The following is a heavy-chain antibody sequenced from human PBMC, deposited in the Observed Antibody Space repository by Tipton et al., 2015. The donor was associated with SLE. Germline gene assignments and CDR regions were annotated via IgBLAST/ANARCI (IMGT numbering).Heavy chain of an antibody. CDR3: ARAPLRLGDSDWNYYMDV. CDR1: GCSISRYY. J-gene: IGHJ6*03. CDR2: IYTGGNT. Sequence: TLSLTCTVSGCSISRYYWGWIRQPAGKGLEWIGRIYTGGNTKYNPSLESRVTLSVDASKDQFSLRLTSVTAADTAVYYCARAPLRLGDSDWNYYMDVWGNGTTVTVSS. V-gene: IGHV4-4*07. D-gene: IGHD3-16*01.